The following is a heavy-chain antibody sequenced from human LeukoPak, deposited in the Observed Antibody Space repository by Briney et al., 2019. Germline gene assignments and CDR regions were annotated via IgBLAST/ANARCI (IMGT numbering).Heavy chain of an antibody. CDR1: GFSLSGYW. V-gene: IGHV3-74*01. CDR2: IGFDGSGT. D-gene: IGHD5-18*01. Sequence: PGGSLRLSCAASGFSLSGYWMHWVRQAPGKGLVWVSRIGFDGSGTTYADSVKGRFTISRDTSKNTLYLQMNSLRDEDAAVYYCARADTAMPTDYWGQGTLVTVSS. CDR3: ARADTAMPTDY. J-gene: IGHJ4*02.